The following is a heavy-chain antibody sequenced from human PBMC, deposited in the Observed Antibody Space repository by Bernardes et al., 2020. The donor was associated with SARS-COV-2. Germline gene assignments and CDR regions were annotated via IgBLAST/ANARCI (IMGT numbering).Heavy chain of an antibody. CDR1: GFTFSSYW. J-gene: IGHJ6*02. CDR2: INTDGSST. V-gene: IGHV3-74*01. CDR3: VKDGERGYDMDV. D-gene: IGHD3-10*01. Sequence: GGSLRLSCAASGFTFSSYWMHWVRQSPGKGLVWVSRINTDGSSTTYADSVKARFTISRDNAKNSLFLQMNSLKDEDTAVYYCVKDGERGYDMDVWGQGTTVTVSS.